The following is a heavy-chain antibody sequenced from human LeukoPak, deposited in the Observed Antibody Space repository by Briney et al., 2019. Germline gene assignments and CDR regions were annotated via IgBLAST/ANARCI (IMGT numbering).Heavy chain of an antibody. D-gene: IGHD4-23*01. J-gene: IGHJ5*02. CDR1: GASISNYF. Sequence: SYTLSLTCTVSGASISNYFWSWIRQPPAKGLDWIGYIYHSRTTGYNPSLKGRVTISVDTSKNQLSLTLSSVTAADTAVYYCARPRDYGGWFDPWGQGTLVTVSS. CDR3: ARPRDYGGWFDP. CDR2: IYHSRTT. V-gene: IGHV4-59*07.